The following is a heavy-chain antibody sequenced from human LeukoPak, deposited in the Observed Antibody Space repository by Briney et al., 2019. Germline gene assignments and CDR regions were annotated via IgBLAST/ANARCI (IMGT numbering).Heavy chain of an antibody. CDR1: GFTFTNSA. Sequence: SVKVSCKASGFTFTNSAMQWVRQARGQRLEWIGWIVVGSGNTNYAQKFQERVTITRDMSTSTAYMELSSLRSEDTAVYYCAAGWVCSGGSCYYYFDYWGQGTLVTVSS. V-gene: IGHV1-58*02. CDR3: AAGWVCSGGSCYYYFDY. J-gene: IGHJ4*02. CDR2: IVVGSGNT. D-gene: IGHD2-15*01.